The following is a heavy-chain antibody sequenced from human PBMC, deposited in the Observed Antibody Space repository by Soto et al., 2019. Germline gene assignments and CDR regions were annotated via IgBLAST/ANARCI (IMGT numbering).Heavy chain of an antibody. V-gene: IGHV4-59*01. D-gene: IGHD3-22*01. CDR2: IYYSGST. CDR1: GGSISSYY. Sequence: PSETLSLTCTVSGGSISSYYWSWIRQPPGKGLEWIGYIYYSGSTNYNPSLKSRVTISVDTSKNQFSLKLSSVTAADTAVYYCVGWLFPQGWFVPWGQGTLVTVSS. J-gene: IGHJ5*02. CDR3: VGWLFPQGWFVP.